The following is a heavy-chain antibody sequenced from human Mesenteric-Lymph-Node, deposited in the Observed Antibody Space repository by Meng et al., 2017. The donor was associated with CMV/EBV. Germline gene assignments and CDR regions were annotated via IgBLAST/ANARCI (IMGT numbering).Heavy chain of an antibody. Sequence: SCAASGFTFSSYAMSWVRQAPGKGLEWVSLIYSGGSTTYYADSVKGRFIISRDNSKNTLYLQMNSLRAEDTAVYYCAKGSGGIHGMDVWGQGTTVTVSS. J-gene: IGHJ6*02. V-gene: IGHV3-23*03. CDR1: GFTFSSYA. CDR2: IYSGGSTT. CDR3: AKGSGGIHGMDV. D-gene: IGHD3-3*01.